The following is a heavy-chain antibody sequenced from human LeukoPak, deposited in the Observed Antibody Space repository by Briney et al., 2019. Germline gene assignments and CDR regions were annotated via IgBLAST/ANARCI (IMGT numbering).Heavy chain of an antibody. D-gene: IGHD6-13*01. CDR2: INPNSGGT. V-gene: IGHV1-2*02. CDR1: GYTFTGYY. Sequence: ASVKVSCKASGYTFTGYYMHWVRQAPGQGLEGMGWINPNSGGTNYAQKFQGRVTMTRDTSISTAYMELSRLRSDDTAVYYCARGRAAAVTNWFDPWGQGTLVTVSS. CDR3: ARGRAAAVTNWFDP. J-gene: IGHJ5*02.